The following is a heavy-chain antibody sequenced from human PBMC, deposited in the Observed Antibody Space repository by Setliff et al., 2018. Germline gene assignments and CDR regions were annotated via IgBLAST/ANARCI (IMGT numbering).Heavy chain of an antibody. Sequence: PGGSLRLSCAASGFTFSDYYMSWIRQAPGKGLEWVSYISSSGTTIYYADSVKGRFTISRDNAKNSLYLQMNSLRAEDTAVYYCARDYGDYARGYYYGMDVWGQGTTVTVSS. CDR1: GFTFSDYY. J-gene: IGHJ6*02. D-gene: IGHD4-17*01. CDR2: ISSSGTTI. CDR3: ARDYGDYARGYYYGMDV. V-gene: IGHV3-11*04.